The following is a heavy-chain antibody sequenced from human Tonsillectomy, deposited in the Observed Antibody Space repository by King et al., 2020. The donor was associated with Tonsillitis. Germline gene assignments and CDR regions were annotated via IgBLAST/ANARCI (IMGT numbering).Heavy chain of an antibody. Sequence: VQLVESGGGLVQPGGSLRLSCAASGFPFHSYAMGWVRQATGKGVGWGASIGGSGGRKFYAYSVTGRFILSIENSKNTLYLQMNNLRGEDTAVYYCAKDVRRHDDFCEAFDIWGQGTMVTVSS. CDR1: GFPFHSYA. CDR3: AKDVRRHDDFCEAFDI. D-gene: IGHD3-3*01. J-gene: IGHJ3*02. V-gene: IGHV3-23*04. CDR2: IGGSGGRK.